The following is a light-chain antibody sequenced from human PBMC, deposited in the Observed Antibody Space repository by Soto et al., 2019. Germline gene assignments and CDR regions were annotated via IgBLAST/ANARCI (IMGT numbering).Light chain of an antibody. V-gene: IGKV1-27*01. CDR3: QKYISAPWT. J-gene: IGKJ1*01. CDR1: QGISNY. Sequence: DIQMTQSPSSLSASVGDRVTITCRASQGISNYLAWYQQKPGKVPKLRIYAASTLHSGVPSRFSGSGSGTDFTLTISSLQPDDVATYYCQKYISAPWTFGQGTKVEIK. CDR2: AAS.